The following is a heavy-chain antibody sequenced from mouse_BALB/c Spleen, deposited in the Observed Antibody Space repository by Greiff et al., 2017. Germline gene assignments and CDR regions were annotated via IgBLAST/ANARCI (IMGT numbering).Heavy chain of an antibody. D-gene: IGHD6-1*01. CDR3: VRHEGPLFAMDY. V-gene: IGHV10-1*02. CDR1: GFTFNTYA. J-gene: IGHJ4*01. CDR2: IRSKSNNYAT. Sequence: EVQLVESGGGLVQPKGSLKLSCAASGFTFNTYAMNWVRQAPGKGLEWVARIRSKSNNYATYYADSVKDRFTISRDDSQSMLYLQMNNLKTEDTAMYYCVRHEGPLFAMDYWGQGTSVTVSS.